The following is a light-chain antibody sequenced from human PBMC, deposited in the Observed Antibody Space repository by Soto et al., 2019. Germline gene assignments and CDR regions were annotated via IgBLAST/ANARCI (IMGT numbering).Light chain of an antibody. CDR2: GAF. J-gene: IGKJ1*01. CDR3: QHYANSVWT. CDR1: QSVSSTS. V-gene: IGKV3-20*01. Sequence: IVLTQSPGTLSLSPGERATLSCRASQSVSSTSLDWYQQKPGQAPRLRIYGAFNRSAGIPDRFSGSASGTDFTLTISRLEAEDFGVYYCQHYANSVWTFGQGTTVEIK.